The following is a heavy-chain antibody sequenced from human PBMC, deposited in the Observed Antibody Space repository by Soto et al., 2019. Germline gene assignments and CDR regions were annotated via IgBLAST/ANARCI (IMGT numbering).Heavy chain of an antibody. D-gene: IGHD4-4*01. CDR2: ISFDGSNK. J-gene: IGHJ4*02. CDR1: GFTFSSYG. V-gene: IGHV3-30*03. CDR3: AATTLTVTTGPFDY. Sequence: GSLGLACAASGFTFSSYGMHWVRQAPGKGLEWVAVISFDGSNKYYADFVKGRFTISRDISKNTLYLQMNSLRAEDTAVFYCAATTLTVTTGPFDYWGQGTLVTVYS.